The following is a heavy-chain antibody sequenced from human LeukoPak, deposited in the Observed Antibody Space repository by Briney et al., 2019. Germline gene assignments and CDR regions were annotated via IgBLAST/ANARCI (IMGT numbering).Heavy chain of an antibody. CDR2: INWNGGST. D-gene: IGHD5-18*01. J-gene: IGHJ4*02. CDR3: AKDRGYSYGFFDY. Sequence: RPGGSLRLSCAASGFTFDDYGMSWVRQAPGKGLEWVSGINWNGGSTGYADSVKGRFTISRDNSKNTLYLQMNSLRAEDTAVYYCAKDRGYSYGFFDYWGQGTLVTVSS. V-gene: IGHV3-20*04. CDR1: GFTFDDYG.